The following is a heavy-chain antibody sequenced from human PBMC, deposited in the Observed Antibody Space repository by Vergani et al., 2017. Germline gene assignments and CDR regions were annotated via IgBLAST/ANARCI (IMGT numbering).Heavy chain of an antibody. CDR3: ARDNDYSNSNDY. Sequence: QVQLVQSGSELKKPGASVKASCKASGSTFTRYAMNWVRQAPGKGPEWMGWINTNTGNQTYAQGFTGQFVFSLDTSVSTAYLQISSLKAEDTAVYYCARDNDYSNSNDYWGQGTLVTASS. D-gene: IGHD4-11*01. CDR1: GSTFTRYA. J-gene: IGHJ4*02. CDR2: INTNTGNQ. V-gene: IGHV7-4-1*02.